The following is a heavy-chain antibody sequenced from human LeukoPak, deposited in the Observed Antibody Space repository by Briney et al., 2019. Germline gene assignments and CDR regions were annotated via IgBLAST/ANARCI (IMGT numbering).Heavy chain of an antibody. V-gene: IGHV3-33*01. D-gene: IGHD6-19*01. CDR3: ARDMSSGWYDY. Sequence: GGSLRLSCAASGFTFSSYGMHWVRQAPGKGLEWVAVIWYDGSNKYYADSVKGRFTISRDNSKNTLYLQMNGLRAEDTAVYYCARDMSSGWYDYWGQGTLVTVSS. CDR2: IWYDGSNK. CDR1: GFTFSSYG. J-gene: IGHJ4*02.